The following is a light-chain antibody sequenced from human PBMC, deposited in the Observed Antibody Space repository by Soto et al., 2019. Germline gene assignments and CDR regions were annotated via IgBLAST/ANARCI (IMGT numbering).Light chain of an antibody. V-gene: IGKV3-15*01. Sequence: EIVMTQSPATLSVSPGERATLSCRASQSVSSNLAWYQQKPGQTPRLLIYGASTRATGIPARFSGSGSGTEFTLTISSLQSEDFAVYYCQQYHHWRTFDQGTQVEIK. CDR3: QQYHHWRT. J-gene: IGKJ1*01. CDR1: QSVSSN. CDR2: GAS.